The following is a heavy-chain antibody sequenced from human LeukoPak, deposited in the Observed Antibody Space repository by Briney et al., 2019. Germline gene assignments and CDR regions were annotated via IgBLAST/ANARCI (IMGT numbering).Heavy chain of an antibody. V-gene: IGHV4-39*07. J-gene: IGHJ3*02. CDR2: IYYSGST. CDR3: ARGRLRFGAFDI. CDR1: GGSISSSSYY. Sequence: SETLSLTCTVSGGSISSSSYYWGWIRQPPGKGLEWIGSIYYSGSTYYNPSLKSRVTISVDTSKNQFSLKLSSVTAADTAVYYCARGRLRFGAFDIWGQGTMVTVSS. D-gene: IGHD3-3*01.